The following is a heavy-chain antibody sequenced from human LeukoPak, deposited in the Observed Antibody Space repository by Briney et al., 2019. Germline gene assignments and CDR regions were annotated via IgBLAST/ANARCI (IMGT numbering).Heavy chain of an antibody. D-gene: IGHD4-23*01. Sequence: PSETLSLTCNVSGGSISSSTHYWGWIRQPPGKGLEWIGSIYYSGSTYYSPSLKSRVTISVDTSKNQFSLKLSSVTAADTAVYYCARSGTMVVMRPMYYWGQGTLVTVSS. CDR3: ARSGTMVVMRPMYY. J-gene: IGHJ4*02. CDR1: GGSISSSTHY. CDR2: IYYSGST. V-gene: IGHV4-39*01.